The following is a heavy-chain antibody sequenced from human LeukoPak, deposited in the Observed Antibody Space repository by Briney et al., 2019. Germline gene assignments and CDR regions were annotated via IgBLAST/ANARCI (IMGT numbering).Heavy chain of an antibody. Sequence: PGRSLRLSCAASGFTFSSYAMHWVRQAPGKGLEWVAVISYDGSNKYYADSVKGRFTISRDNAKNSLYLQMNSLRAEDTALYYCAKDTGWELQYFDYWGQGTLVTVSS. J-gene: IGHJ4*02. V-gene: IGHV3-30-3*01. CDR2: ISYDGSNK. CDR3: AKDTGWELQYFDY. CDR1: GFTFSSYA. D-gene: IGHD1-26*01.